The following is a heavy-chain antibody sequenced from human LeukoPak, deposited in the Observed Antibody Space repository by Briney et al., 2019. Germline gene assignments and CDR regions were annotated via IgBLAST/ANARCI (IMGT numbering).Heavy chain of an antibody. J-gene: IGHJ3*02. D-gene: IGHD6-19*01. CDR3: ARDRPQIAVADRSDAFDI. CDR2: IKQDGSEK. CDR1: GFSFSIYG. Sequence: PGGSLRLSCEASGFSFSIYGMSWVRQAPGKGLEWVANIKQDGSEKYYVDSVKGRFTISRDNAKNSLYLQMNSLRAEDTAVYYCARDRPQIAVADRSDAFDIWGQGTMVTVSS. V-gene: IGHV3-7*01.